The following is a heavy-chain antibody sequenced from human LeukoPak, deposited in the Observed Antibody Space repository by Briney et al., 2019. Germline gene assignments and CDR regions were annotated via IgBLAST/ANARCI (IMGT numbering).Heavy chain of an antibody. J-gene: IGHJ4*02. CDR2: IYSGGST. Sequence: PGGSLRLSCAASGFTVSSNYMSWVRQAPGKGLEWVSVIYSGGSTYYADSVKGRFTISRDNSKNTLYLQMNSLRAEDTAVYYCARDRRLTHFDYWGQGTLVTVSS. CDR1: GFTVSSNY. D-gene: IGHD6-25*01. CDR3: ARDRRLTHFDY. V-gene: IGHV3-53*01.